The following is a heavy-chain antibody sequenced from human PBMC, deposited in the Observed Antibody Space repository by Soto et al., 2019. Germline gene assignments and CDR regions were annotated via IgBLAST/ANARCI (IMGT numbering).Heavy chain of an antibody. CDR2: MNPNSGNT. J-gene: IGHJ4*02. CDR3: ARRPRWLGPFDY. CDR1: GYTFTSYD. Sequence: ASVKVSCKASGYTFTSYDINWVRQATGQGLEWMGWMNPNSGNTGYAQKFQGRVTMTRNTSISTAYMELSSLRSEDTAVYYCARRPRWLGPFDYWGQGTLVTVSS. D-gene: IGHD6-19*01. V-gene: IGHV1-8*01.